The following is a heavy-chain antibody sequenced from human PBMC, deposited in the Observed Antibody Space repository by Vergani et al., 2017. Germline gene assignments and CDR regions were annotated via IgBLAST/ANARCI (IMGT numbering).Heavy chain of an antibody. Sequence: QVQLVESGGGVVQPGRSLRLSCEASGFAFNNYGIHWVRQAPGKGLEWVAVISDGGSNEHYVDSAKGRFTISRENSKNTLYLQMNSLRAEDMAVYYCASVREGSGYYYMDVWGTGTTVTVS. CDR3: ASVREGSGYYYMDV. D-gene: IGHD3-3*01. CDR1: GFAFNNYG. V-gene: IGHV3-30*03. CDR2: ISDGGSNE. J-gene: IGHJ6*03.